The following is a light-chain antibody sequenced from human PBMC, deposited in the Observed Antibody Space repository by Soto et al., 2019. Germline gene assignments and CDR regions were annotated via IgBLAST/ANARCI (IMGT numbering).Light chain of an antibody. V-gene: IGKV3-11*01. CDR3: QQSRDWPLT. Sequence: EIVLTQSPATLSLSPGERATLSCRASQSVSSNLAWYQQKPGQAPRLLIYDASNRATGIPVRFSGSGSGTDFTLTISSLEPEDFAVYYCQQSRDWPLTFGGGTKVDI. J-gene: IGKJ4*01. CDR2: DAS. CDR1: QSVSSN.